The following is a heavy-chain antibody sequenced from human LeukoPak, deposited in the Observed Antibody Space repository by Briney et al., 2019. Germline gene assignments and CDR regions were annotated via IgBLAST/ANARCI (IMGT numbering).Heavy chain of an antibody. CDR2: INPNSGGT. Sequence: ASVKVSCKASGYTFTGYYMHWVRQAPGQGLEWMGWINPNSGGTNYAQKFQGRVTMTRDTSISTAYMELSRLRSDDTAVYYCALLGEWELLGLDYYGMDVWGQGTTVTVSS. D-gene: IGHD1-26*01. CDR1: GYTFTGYY. CDR3: ALLGEWELLGLDYYGMDV. J-gene: IGHJ6*02. V-gene: IGHV1-2*02.